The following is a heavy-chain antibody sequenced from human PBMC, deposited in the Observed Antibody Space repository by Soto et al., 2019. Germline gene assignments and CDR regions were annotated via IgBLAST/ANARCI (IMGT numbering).Heavy chain of an antibody. CDR1: GFTFSSYW. Sequence: GGSLRLSCATSGFTFSSYWMNWVRQAPGKGLEWVANIRQDGSETYYVDSVKGRFTISRDNAKTSLYLQMNYLRAEDTAVYYCARVIGPSSYDFWSGYYPGYFDYWGQGTLVTVSS. D-gene: IGHD3-3*01. CDR2: IRQDGSET. V-gene: IGHV3-7*01. J-gene: IGHJ4*02. CDR3: ARVIGPSSYDFWSGYYPGYFDY.